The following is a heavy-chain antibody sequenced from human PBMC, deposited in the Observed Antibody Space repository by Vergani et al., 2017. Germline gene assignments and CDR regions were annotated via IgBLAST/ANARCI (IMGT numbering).Heavy chain of an antibody. CDR2: ISGSGGST. Sequence: EVQLVESGGGLVQPGGSLRLSCAASGFTFSSYAMSWVRQAPGKGLEWVSAISGSGGSTYYADSVKGRFTIARDNSKNTLYLQMNSLRAEDTAVYYCAGAEDYYGAGSYRGGYYYMDVWGKGTTVTVSS. V-gene: IGHV3-23*04. D-gene: IGHD3-10*01. CDR1: GFTFSSYA. J-gene: IGHJ6*03. CDR3: AGAEDYYGAGSYRGGYYYMDV.